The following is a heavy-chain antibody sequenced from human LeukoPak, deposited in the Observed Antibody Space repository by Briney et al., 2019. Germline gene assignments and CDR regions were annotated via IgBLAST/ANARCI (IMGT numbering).Heavy chain of an antibody. V-gene: IGHV1-69*04. J-gene: IGHJ4*02. Sequence: ASVKVSCKASGGTFSSYAISWVRQAPGQGLEWMGRIVPILGIANYAQKFQGRVTITADKSTSTAYMELSSLRSEDTAVYYCARGGSWIQLSPYDYWGQGTLVTVSS. CDR1: GGTFSSYA. CDR3: ARGGSWIQLSPYDY. D-gene: IGHD5-18*01. CDR2: IVPILGIA.